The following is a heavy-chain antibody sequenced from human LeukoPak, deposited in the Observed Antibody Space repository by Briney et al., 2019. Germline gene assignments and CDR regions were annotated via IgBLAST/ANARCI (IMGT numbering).Heavy chain of an antibody. D-gene: IGHD1-26*01. CDR3: AKDVARVGRYPDY. CDR2: ISGSGGST. J-gene: IGHJ4*02. V-gene: IGHV3-23*01. Sequence: GGSLRLSCAASGFSFSSYAMSWVRQAPGKGLEWVSGISGSGGSTYYADSVKGRSIISRDNSKNTMFVQMKSLRAEDTAVYYCAKDVARVGRYPDYWGQGTLVTVSS. CDR1: GFSFSSYA.